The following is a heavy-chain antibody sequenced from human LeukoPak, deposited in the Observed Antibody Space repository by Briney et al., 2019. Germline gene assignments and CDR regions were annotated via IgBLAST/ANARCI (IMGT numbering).Heavy chain of an antibody. Sequence: PSETLSLTCTVSGGSISTYYWSWIRQPAWKRLEWVGYINYSGYTDYNPSLKSRATISVDTSKNQFSLKLRSVTAADTAVYYCAREYSSFEYWGQGILVTVSS. D-gene: IGHD6-13*01. CDR2: INYSGYT. J-gene: IGHJ4*02. CDR1: GGSISTYY. V-gene: IGHV4-59*01. CDR3: AREYSSFEY.